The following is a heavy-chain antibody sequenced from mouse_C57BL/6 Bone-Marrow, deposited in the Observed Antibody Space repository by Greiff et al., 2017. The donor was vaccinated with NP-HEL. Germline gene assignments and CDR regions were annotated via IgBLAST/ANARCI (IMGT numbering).Heavy chain of an antibody. Sequence: QVQLQQPGAELVKPGASVKLSCKASGYTFTSYWMHWVKQRPGQGLEWIGMIHPNSGSTNYNEKFKSKATLTVDKSSSTAYMQLSSLTSEDSAVYYCAIRATVRAMDYWGQGTSVTVSS. D-gene: IGHD1-1*01. CDR2: IHPNSGST. V-gene: IGHV1-64*01. CDR3: AIRATVRAMDY. J-gene: IGHJ4*01. CDR1: GYTFTSYW.